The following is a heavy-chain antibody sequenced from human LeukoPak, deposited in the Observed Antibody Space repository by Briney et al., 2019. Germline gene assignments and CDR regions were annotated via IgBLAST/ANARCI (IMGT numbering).Heavy chain of an antibody. D-gene: IGHD2-2*01. CDR2: FDPEDGET. J-gene: IGHJ3*02. V-gene: IGHV1-24*01. CDR3: ATLISGDIVVVPAASGAFDI. CDR1: GYTFTSYY. Sequence: ASVKVSCKASGYTFTSYYMHWVRQAPGQGLEWMGGFDPEDGETIYAQKFQGRGTMTEDTSTDTAYMELSSLRSVDTAVYYCATLISGDIVVVPAASGAFDIWGQGTMVTVSS.